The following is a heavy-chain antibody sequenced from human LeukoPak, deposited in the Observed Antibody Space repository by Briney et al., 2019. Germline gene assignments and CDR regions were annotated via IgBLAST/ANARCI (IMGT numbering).Heavy chain of an antibody. J-gene: IGHJ6*03. CDR2: IIPIYGTA. Sequence: SVNVSCKASGGTFSGYAISWVRQAPGQGLEWMGGIIPIYGTANYAQKFQGRVTITADESTSTAYMELSSLRSEDTAVYYCARWGSGNYLPYYYMDVWGKGTTVTVSS. D-gene: IGHD1-26*01. CDR3: ARWGSGNYLPYYYMDV. V-gene: IGHV1-69*13. CDR1: GGTFSGYA.